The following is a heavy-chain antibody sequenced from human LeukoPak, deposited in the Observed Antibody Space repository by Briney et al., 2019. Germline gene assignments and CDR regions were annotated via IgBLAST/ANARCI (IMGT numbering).Heavy chain of an antibody. J-gene: IGHJ4*02. CDR1: GFTFSSYW. D-gene: IGHD6-6*01. Sequence: GGSLRLSCAASGFTFSSYWMNWVRQAPGKGLEWVSSISSSSSYIYYADSVKGRFTISRDNAKNSLYLQMNSLRAEDTAVYYCAREGSSSDYYFDYWGQGTLVTVSS. CDR2: ISSSSSYI. V-gene: IGHV3-21*01. CDR3: AREGSSSDYYFDY.